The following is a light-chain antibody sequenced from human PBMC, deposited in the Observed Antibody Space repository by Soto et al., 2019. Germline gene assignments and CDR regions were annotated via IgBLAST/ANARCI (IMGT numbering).Light chain of an antibody. J-gene: IGLJ1*01. CDR3: CSYAGSSTYV. Sequence: QSVLTQPPSASGSPGQSVTISCTGTSSDVGGYNYVSWYQQHPGKAPKLMIYEVSERPSGVPDRFSGSKSSNTASLTVSGLQAEDETDYYCCSYAGSSTYVFGTGTKGTV. CDR2: EVS. V-gene: IGLV2-8*01. CDR1: SSDVGGYNY.